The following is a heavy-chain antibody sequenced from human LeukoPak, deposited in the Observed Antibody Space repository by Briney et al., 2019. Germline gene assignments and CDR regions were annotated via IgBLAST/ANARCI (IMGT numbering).Heavy chain of an antibody. V-gene: IGHV3-33*01. CDR1: GFIFRTYG. CDR2: IWYEGSKQ. D-gene: IGHD3-22*01. J-gene: IGHJ4*02. Sequence: GGSLRLSCAASGFIFRTYGMHWVRQAPGKGLEWVAVIWYEGSKQYYADSVKGRFTISRDNSKNTLDLQMNSLRVEDTAVYYCARDKGYYYDSSGYYGYFDNWGQGALVTVSS. CDR3: ARDKGYYYDSSGYYGYFDN.